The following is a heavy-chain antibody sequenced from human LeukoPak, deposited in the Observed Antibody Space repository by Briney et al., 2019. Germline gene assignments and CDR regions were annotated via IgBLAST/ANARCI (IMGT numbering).Heavy chain of an antibody. CDR1: GYTFTGYY. Sequence: ASVKVSCKASGYTFTGYYMHWVRQAPGQGLEWMGWINPNSGGTNYAQKFQGWVTMIRDTSISTAYMELSRLRSDDTAVYYCARVGVEYGDYLFDYWGQGTLVTVSS. D-gene: IGHD4-17*01. V-gene: IGHV1-2*04. J-gene: IGHJ4*02. CDR2: INPNSGGT. CDR3: ARVGVEYGDYLFDY.